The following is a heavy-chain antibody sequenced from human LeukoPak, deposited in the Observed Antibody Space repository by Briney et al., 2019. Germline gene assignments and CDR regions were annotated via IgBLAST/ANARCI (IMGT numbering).Heavy chain of an antibody. CDR3: ARVGYYYDSSGYYYTRLRWHFDL. D-gene: IGHD3-22*01. Sequence: PSETLSLTCTVSGGSISSYYWSWIRQPAGKGLEWIGRIYTSGSTNYNPSLKSRVTMSVDTSKNQFSLKLSSVTAADTAVYYCARVGYYYDSSGYYYTRLRWHFDLWGRGTLVTVSS. CDR1: GGSISSYY. J-gene: IGHJ2*01. CDR2: IYTSGST. V-gene: IGHV4-4*07.